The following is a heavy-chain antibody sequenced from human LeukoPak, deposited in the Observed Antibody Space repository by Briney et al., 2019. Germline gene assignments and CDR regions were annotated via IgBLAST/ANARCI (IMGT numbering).Heavy chain of an antibody. Sequence: SETLSLTCTVSGGSISSGNYYWAWIRQPPGQGLEWTASIYYTGRTYYNPSLKSRVTMSVDTSKNQFSLKLSSVTAADTAVYYCARDSEYWGQGTLVTVSS. J-gene: IGHJ4*02. V-gene: IGHV4-39*02. CDR2: IYYTGRT. CDR3: ARDSEY. CDR1: GGSISSGNYY.